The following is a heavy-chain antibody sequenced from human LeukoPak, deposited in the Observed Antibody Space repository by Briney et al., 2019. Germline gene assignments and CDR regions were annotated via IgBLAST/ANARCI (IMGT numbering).Heavy chain of an antibody. CDR2: ISAYNGNT. J-gene: IGHJ4*02. D-gene: IGHD3-9*01. CDR3: ARALTAISVLRYFDWPYYFDY. Sequence: GASVKVSCKASGYTFTSYGISWVRQAPGQGLEWMGWISAYNGNTNYAQKLQGRVTMTTDTSTSTAYMELRSLRSDDTAVYYCARALTAISVLRYFDWPYYFDYWGQGTLVTVSS. V-gene: IGHV1-18*01. CDR1: GYTFTSYG.